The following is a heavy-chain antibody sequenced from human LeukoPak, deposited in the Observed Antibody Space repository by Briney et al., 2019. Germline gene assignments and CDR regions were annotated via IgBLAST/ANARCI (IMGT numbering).Heavy chain of an antibody. CDR3: AKTTTGYSSGRYPGWPADY. CDR1: GFTFNSYA. D-gene: IGHD6-19*01. CDR2: IFGSGGSA. Sequence: PGGSLRLSCAAYGFTFNSYAMYWVRQAPGKGLEWVSGIFGSGGSAHYADSVKGRFTIPRDNSKNTVYLQMSSLRAEDTAVYYCAKTTTGYSSGRYPGWPADYWGQGSLVTVSS. J-gene: IGHJ4*02. V-gene: IGHV3-23*01.